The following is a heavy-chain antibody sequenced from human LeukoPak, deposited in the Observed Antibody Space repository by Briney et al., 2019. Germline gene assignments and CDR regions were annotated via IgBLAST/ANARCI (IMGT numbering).Heavy chain of an antibody. Sequence: GGSLRLFCAASGFTFSSYGMHWVRQAPGKGLEWGAVIWYDGSNKYYADSVKGRFTISRDNSKNTLYLQMNSLRAEDTAVYYCARGGDSSGYYYDATNQIDYWGQGTLVTVSS. J-gene: IGHJ4*02. CDR2: IWYDGSNK. CDR3: ARGGDSSGYYYDATNQIDY. CDR1: GFTFSSYG. V-gene: IGHV3-33*01. D-gene: IGHD3-22*01.